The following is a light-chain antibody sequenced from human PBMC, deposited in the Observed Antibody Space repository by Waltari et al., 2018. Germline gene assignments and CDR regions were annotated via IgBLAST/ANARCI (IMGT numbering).Light chain of an antibody. CDR3: QQYNSYST. J-gene: IGKJ1*01. V-gene: IGKV1-5*01. CDR1: QSISSW. Sequence: DIQMTQSPSTLSASVGDRVTITCRASQSISSWLAWYQQKPGKAHKLLIYDASSLESGVLSRFSGSGSGTDFTLTISSLQPDDFATYYCQQYNSYSTFGQGTKVEIK. CDR2: DAS.